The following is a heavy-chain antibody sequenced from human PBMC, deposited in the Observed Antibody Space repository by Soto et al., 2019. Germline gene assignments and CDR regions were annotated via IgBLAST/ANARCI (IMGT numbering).Heavy chain of an antibody. J-gene: IGHJ5*02. CDR3: VRIRYQLNSSVLWLDP. CDR1: GGFLRESY. CDR2: INHVGGA. Sequence: SETVSLTAAVDGGFLRESYWTWIRQPPGKGLEWIGEINHVGGANYNPSLKSRVTMSVDTCQNQFSLRLISVTAADTAMYFCVRIRYQLNSSVLWLDPWGQGTPVTVSS. D-gene: IGHD3-16*01. V-gene: IGHV4-34*01.